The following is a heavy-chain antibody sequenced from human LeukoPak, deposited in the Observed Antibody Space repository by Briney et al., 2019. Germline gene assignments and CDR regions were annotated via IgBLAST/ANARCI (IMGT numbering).Heavy chain of an antibody. D-gene: IGHD3-3*01. CDR3: AKVPVFSLTISEVVTDDAFDI. V-gene: IGHV3-23*01. CDR2: ISGSGGST. Sequence: GGSLRLSCAASGFTFSSYWMSWVRQAPGKGLEWVSAISGSGGSTYYADSVKGRFTISRDNSKSTLYLQMNSLRAEDTAVYYCAKVPVFSLTISEVVTDDAFDIWGQGTIVTVSS. CDR1: GFTFSSYW. J-gene: IGHJ3*02.